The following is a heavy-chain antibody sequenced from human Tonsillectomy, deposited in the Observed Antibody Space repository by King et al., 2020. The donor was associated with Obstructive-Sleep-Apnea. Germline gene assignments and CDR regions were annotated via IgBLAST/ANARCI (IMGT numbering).Heavy chain of an antibody. CDR2: IIPIFGTA. CDR1: GGTFSSYA. D-gene: IGHD5-18*01. J-gene: IGHJ4*02. CDR3: ARGPVDTDMVTHFDY. V-gene: IGHV1-69*01. Sequence: VQLVESGAEVKKPGSSVKVSCKASGGTFSSYAISWVRQAPGQGLEWMGGIIPIFGTANYAQKFQGRVTITADESTSTAYMELSSLRSEDTAAYYCARGPVDTDMVTHFDYWGQGTLVTVSS.